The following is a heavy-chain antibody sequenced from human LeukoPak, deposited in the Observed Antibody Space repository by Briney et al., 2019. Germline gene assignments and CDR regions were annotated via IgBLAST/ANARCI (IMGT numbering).Heavy chain of an antibody. J-gene: IGHJ3*02. CDR2: INPNSGVT. V-gene: IGHV1-2*02. CDR3: ARGSTVTTYLDAFDI. CDR1: GYTFTDDY. D-gene: IGHD4-17*01. Sequence: ASVKVSCKASGYTFTDDYVHWVRQAPGQGLEWMGWINPNSGVTNYAQKFQGRVTMTRDMSISTAYMELSRLRSDDTAVYYCARGSTVTTYLDAFDIWGQGPMVTVSS.